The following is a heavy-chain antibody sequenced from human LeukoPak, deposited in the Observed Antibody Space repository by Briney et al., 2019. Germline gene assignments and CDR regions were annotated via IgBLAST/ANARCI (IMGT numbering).Heavy chain of an antibody. V-gene: IGHV3-23*01. CDR1: GFTFSGHA. CDR3: VKDLWPAGNRGGYYSPLDY. Sequence: GGSLRLSCAASGFTFSGHAMSWVRQAPGKGLEWVSAISESGDATNYADSVRGRFTISRDNSKNTVHLQLNSLRAADTAVYYCVKDLWPAGNRGGYYSPLDYWGQGTLVTVSS. J-gene: IGHJ4*02. D-gene: IGHD3-3*01. CDR2: ISESGDAT.